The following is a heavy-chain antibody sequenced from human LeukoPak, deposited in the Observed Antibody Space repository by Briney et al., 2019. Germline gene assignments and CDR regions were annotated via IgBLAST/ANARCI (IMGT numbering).Heavy chain of an antibody. CDR1: GGTFSSYA. CDR3: ATVGPSSSITSAATRGPNWFDP. Sequence: GASVKVSCKASGGTFSSYAISWVRQAPGQGLEWMGRIIPILGIANYAQKFQGRVTITADKSTSTAYMELSSLRSEDTAVYYCATVGPSSSITSAATRGPNWFDPWGQGTLVTVSS. V-gene: IGHV1-69*04. D-gene: IGHD2-15*01. CDR2: IIPILGIA. J-gene: IGHJ5*02.